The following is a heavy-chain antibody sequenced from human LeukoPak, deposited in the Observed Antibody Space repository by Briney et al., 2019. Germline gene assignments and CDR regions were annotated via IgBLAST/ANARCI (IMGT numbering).Heavy chain of an antibody. V-gene: IGHV5-10-1*01. J-gene: IGHJ5*02. D-gene: IGHD3-10*01. CDR3: ARPYGSGSYQNWFDP. CDR2: IDPSDSYT. CDR1: GYSFTSYW. Sequence: GESLKISCKGSGYSFTSYWISWVRQMPGKGLEWMGRIDPSDSYTNYSPSFQGHVTISADKSISTAYLQWSSLKASDTAMYYCARPYGSGSYQNWFDPWGQGTLVTVSS.